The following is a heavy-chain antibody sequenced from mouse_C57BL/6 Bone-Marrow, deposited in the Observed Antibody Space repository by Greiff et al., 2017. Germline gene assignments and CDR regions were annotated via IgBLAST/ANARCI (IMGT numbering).Heavy chain of an antibody. Sequence: EVHLVESGEGLVKPGGSLKLSCAASGFTFSSYAMSWVRQTPEKRLEWVAYISSGGDYIYYADTVKGRFTISRDNSRNTLYLQMSSLKSEDTAMYYCTRVGYGSFFCYRGQGTTLTVSS. J-gene: IGHJ2*01. CDR3: TRVGYGSFFCY. D-gene: IGHD1-1*01. CDR1: GFTFSSYA. CDR2: ISSGGDYI. V-gene: IGHV5-9-1*02.